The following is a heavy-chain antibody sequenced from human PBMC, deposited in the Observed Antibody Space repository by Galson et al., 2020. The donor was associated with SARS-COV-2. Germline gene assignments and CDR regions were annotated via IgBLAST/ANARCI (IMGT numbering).Heavy chain of an antibody. CDR1: GFTFSSYP. Sequence: GESLKIYCAAPGFTFSSYPMSWVRQAPGKGLEWVSAISFSGGSTYYADSVKGRFTISRDNSKNTLYQQMNSLRAEDTAVYCCAKDQVSYCANGGGYYYYYYYLDVWGKGTTVTVSS. D-gene: IGHD2-8*01. CDR2: ISFSGGST. CDR3: AKDQVSYCANGGGYYYYYYYLDV. J-gene: IGHJ6*03. V-gene: IGHV3-23*01.